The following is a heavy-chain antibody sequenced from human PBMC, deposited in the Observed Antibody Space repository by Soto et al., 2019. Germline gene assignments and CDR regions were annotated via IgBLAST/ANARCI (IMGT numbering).Heavy chain of an antibody. CDR1: GCSITSSSYY. V-gene: IGHV4-39*01. CDR2: IYYSGST. D-gene: IGHD3-9*01. J-gene: IGHJ4*02. CDR3: ARISVRYFDWLDYYFDY. Sequence: PSETLSLTCTDSGCSITSSSYYWGWIRQPPGKGLEWIGSIYYSGSTYYNPSLKSRVTISVDTSKNQFSLKLSSVTAADTAVHYCARISVRYFDWLDYYFDYWGQG.